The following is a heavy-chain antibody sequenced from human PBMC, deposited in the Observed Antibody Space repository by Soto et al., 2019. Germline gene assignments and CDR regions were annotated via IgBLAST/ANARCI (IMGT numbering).Heavy chain of an antibody. J-gene: IGHJ4*02. V-gene: IGHV4-4*02. CDR2: IYHGGTT. Sequence: PSETLSFTCAVSGGSISSSYWWNWVRQTPRGGLEWIGKIYHGGTTNYNPSLKNRVTISVDKSKNQFSLKLASVTAADTAVYYCVSSLNYDFWRDGGRHFYFDYWGRGILATVSS. CDR3: VSSLNYDFWRDGGRHFYFDY. CDR1: GGSISSSYW. D-gene: IGHD3-3*01.